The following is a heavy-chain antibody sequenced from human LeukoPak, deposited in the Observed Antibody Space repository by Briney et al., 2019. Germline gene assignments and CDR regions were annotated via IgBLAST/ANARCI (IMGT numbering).Heavy chain of an antibody. V-gene: IGHV3-20*04. CDR2: INWNGGST. CDR3: ANDPQWEPYSGDYRFDY. J-gene: IGHJ4*02. Sequence: GGSLRLSCAASGFTFDDYGMSWVRQAPGKELEWVSGINWNGGSTGYADSVKGRFTISRDNAKNSLYLQMNSLRAEDTAVYYCANDPQWEPYSGDYRFDYWGQGTLVTVSS. D-gene: IGHD1-26*01. CDR1: GFTFDDYG.